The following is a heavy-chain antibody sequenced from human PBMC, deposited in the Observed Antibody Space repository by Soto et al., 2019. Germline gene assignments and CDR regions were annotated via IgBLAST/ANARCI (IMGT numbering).Heavy chain of an antibody. CDR3: AKGGRAYCGGDCRYYFDY. CDR1: RFTFSGYG. CDR2: ISYDGSNK. V-gene: IGHV3-30*18. Sequence: QVQLVESGGGVVQPGRSLRLSCAASRFTFSGYGMHWVRQAPGKGLEWVAVISYDGSNKFYADSVKGRFTISRDNSKNTLYLQMNSLRAEYTAVYYCAKGGRAYCGGDCRYYFDYWGQGTLVTVSS. J-gene: IGHJ4*02. D-gene: IGHD2-21*02.